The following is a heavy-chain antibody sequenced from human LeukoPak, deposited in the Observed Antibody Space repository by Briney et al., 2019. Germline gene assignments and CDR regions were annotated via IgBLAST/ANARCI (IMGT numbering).Heavy chain of an antibody. CDR2: ILYDGSNK. Sequence: GGSLRLSCAASGFTFSTYVMHWVRQAPGKGLQWVAVILYDGSNKYYADSVKGRFIISRDNSKNTLYLQMNSLTAEDTAVYYCARVVAGSVYKSGMDVWGQGTLVTVSS. CDR1: GFTFSTYV. V-gene: IGHV3-30*01. D-gene: IGHD6-19*01. CDR3: ARVVAGSVYKSGMDV. J-gene: IGHJ4*02.